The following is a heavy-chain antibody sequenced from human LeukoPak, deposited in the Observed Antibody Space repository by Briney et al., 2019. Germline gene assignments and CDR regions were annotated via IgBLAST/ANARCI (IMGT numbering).Heavy chain of an antibody. CDR2: IYYSGST. D-gene: IGHD6-19*01. CDR1: GGSISSYY. J-gene: IGHJ3*02. CDR3: ARRRYSSGWYDAFDI. Sequence: SSETLSLTCTVSGGSISSYYWSWLRQPPGKGLEWIGYIYYSGSTNYNPSLKSRVTISVDTTKNQFSLKLSSVTAANTAVYYCARRRYSSGWYDAFDIWGQGTMVTVSS. V-gene: IGHV4-59*08.